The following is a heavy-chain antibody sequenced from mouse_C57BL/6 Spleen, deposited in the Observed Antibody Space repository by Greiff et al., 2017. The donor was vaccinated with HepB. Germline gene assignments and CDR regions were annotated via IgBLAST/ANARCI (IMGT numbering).Heavy chain of an antibody. D-gene: IGHD1-1*01. CDR3: ARSGTTVDFDY. J-gene: IGHJ2*01. CDR2: IYPGDGDT. V-gene: IGHV1-82*01. Sequence: VKVVESGPELVKPGASVKISCKASGYAFSSSWMNWVKQRPGKGLEWIGRIYPGDGDTNYNGKFKGKATLTADKSSSTAYMQLSSLTSEDSAVYFCARSGTTVDFDYWGQGTTLTVSS. CDR1: GYAFSSSW.